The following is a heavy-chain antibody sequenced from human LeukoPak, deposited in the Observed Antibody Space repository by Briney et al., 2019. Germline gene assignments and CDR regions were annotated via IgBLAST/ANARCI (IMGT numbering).Heavy chain of an antibody. CDR2: IYYSGST. J-gene: IGHJ4*02. Sequence: SETLSLTCTVSGGSISSYYWSWIRQPPGKGLERMGYIYYSGSTNYNPSLKSRVTISVDTSKNQFSLKLSSVTAADTAVYYYARHQGSNVLLWFGELFYWGQGTLVTVSS. D-gene: IGHD3-10*01. CDR3: ARHQGSNVLLWFGELFY. V-gene: IGHV4-59*08. CDR1: GGSISSYY.